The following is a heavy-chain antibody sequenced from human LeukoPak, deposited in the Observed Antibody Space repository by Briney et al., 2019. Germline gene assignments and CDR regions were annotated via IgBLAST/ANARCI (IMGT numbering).Heavy chain of an antibody. J-gene: IGHJ5*02. Sequence: GGSLRLSCAASGFTFSIYGMHWVRQAPGKGLGWVAKIWYDGSNKYYADSVKGRFTISRDNSKNTLYLQMNSLRAEDTAVYSCARDGLHGSGSYDNYLDPWGQGTLVTVSS. D-gene: IGHD3-10*01. CDR1: GFTFSIYG. CDR3: ARDGLHGSGSYDNYLDP. V-gene: IGHV3-33*01. CDR2: IWYDGSNK.